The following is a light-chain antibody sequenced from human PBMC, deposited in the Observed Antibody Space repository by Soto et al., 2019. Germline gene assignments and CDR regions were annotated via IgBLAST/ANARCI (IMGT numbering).Light chain of an antibody. J-gene: IGKJ5*01. CDR1: QSVSSY. CDR3: QQRSNWPRIT. Sequence: EIVLTQSPATLSLCPGKRATLSCRASQSVSSYLACYQQKPGQAPRLLIYDASNRATGIPARFSGSGSRTDFTLTISSLEPEDFAVYYCQQRSNWPRITFGQGTRLEIK. CDR2: DAS. V-gene: IGKV3-11*01.